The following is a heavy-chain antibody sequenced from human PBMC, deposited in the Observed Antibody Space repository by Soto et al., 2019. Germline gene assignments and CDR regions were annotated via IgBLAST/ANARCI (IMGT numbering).Heavy chain of an antibody. CDR1: GDSLSSYY. Sequence: QEQLQESGPGLVKPSETLSLTCTVSGDSLSSYYWSWIRQPPGKGLGWIGCVFDTGSTDYNPALNSRVTISVATSKNQFSLRLTSVTAADTAVYYCARGPIVVLQAAWFDPWGQGTLVTVSS. CDR2: VFDTGST. J-gene: IGHJ5*02. D-gene: IGHD2-2*01. CDR3: ARGPIVVLQAAWFDP. V-gene: IGHV4-59*01.